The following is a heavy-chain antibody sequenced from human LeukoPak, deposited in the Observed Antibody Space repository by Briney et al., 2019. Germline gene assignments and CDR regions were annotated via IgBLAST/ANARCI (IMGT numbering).Heavy chain of an antibody. V-gene: IGHV3-49*04. CDR3: TRGAPYVWGSYRSPPFDY. D-gene: IGHD3-16*02. Sequence: QPGGSLRLSCTASGFTFGDYAMSWVRQAPGKGLEWVGFIRSKAYGGTTEYAASVKGRFTISRDDSKSIAYLQMNSLKTEDTAVCYCTRGAPYVWGSYRSPPFDYWGQGTLVTVSS. CDR2: IRSKAYGGTT. J-gene: IGHJ4*02. CDR1: GFTFGDYA.